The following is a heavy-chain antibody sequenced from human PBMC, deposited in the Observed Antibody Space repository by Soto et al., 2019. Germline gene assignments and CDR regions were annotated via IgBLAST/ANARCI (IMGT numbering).Heavy chain of an antibody. J-gene: IGHJ4*02. CDR3: ARHLRREHTIGFDY. V-gene: IGHV1-69*13. CDR2: IIPIFGTA. Sequence: ASVEVSCKASGGTFSSYAISWVRQAPGQGLEWMGGIIPIFGTANYAQKFQGRVTITADESTSTAYMELSSLRSEDTAVYYCARHLRREHTIGFDYWGQGTLVTVSS. CDR1: GGTFSSYA. D-gene: IGHD3-10*01.